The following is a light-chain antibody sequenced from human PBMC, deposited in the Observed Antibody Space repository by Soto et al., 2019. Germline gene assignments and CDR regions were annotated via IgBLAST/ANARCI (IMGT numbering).Light chain of an antibody. CDR1: QSISSDY. V-gene: IGKV3-20*01. Sequence: ESVLTQSPGTLSLSPGERATLSCRASQSISSDYLAWYQQKPGQGPRLLIYGASSRATGIPGRFSGSGSGTDFTLSISRLEPEDFAVYYCQHYGRYPPTFGGGTKVEIK. CDR2: GAS. J-gene: IGKJ4*01. CDR3: QHYGRYPPT.